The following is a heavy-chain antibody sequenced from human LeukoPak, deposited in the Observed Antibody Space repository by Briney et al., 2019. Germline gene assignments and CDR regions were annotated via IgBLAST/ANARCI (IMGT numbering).Heavy chain of an antibody. CDR2: INHSGST. V-gene: IGHV4-34*01. Sequence: PSETLSLTCAVYGGSFSGYYWSWIRQPPGKGLEWIGEINHSGSTNYNPSLKSRVTISVDTSKNQFSLKLSSVTAADTAVCYCARGGAAAGEFDYWGQGTLVTVPS. D-gene: IGHD6-13*01. CDR1: GGSFSGYY. CDR3: ARGGAAAGEFDY. J-gene: IGHJ4*02.